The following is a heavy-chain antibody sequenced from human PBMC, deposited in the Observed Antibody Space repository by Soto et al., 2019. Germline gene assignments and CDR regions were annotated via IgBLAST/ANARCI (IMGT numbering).Heavy chain of an antibody. CDR1: GDSISTSAYY. Sequence: QLQLQESGPGLVKPSETLSRSCVVSGDSISTSAYYWGWIRQPPGKGLQWIGSINYNGNTYYNPSLKSRLTTSVDTSKNQFSLVLTPVTAADTAFYYCAREPLRGVGVPYWGQGTLVTVSS. D-gene: IGHD2-8*01. CDR2: INYNGNT. J-gene: IGHJ4*02. V-gene: IGHV4-39*02. CDR3: AREPLRGVGVPY.